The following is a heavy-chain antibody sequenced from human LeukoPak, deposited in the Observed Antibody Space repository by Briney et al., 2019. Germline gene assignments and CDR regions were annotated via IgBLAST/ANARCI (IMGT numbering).Heavy chain of an antibody. J-gene: IGHJ4*02. CDR2: IYYSGST. V-gene: IGHV4-39*01. CDR3: AETGIRAVSLTY. D-gene: IGHD3-10*01. CDR1: GGSISSSSYY. Sequence: PSETLSLTCTVSGGSISSSSYYRGWIRQPPGKGLEWIGSIYYSGSTYYNPSLKSRVTISVDTSKNQFSLKLSSVTAADTVVYYCAETGIRAVSLTYWGQGTLVTVSS.